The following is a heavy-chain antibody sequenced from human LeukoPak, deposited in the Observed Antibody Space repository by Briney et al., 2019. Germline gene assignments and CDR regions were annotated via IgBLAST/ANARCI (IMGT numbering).Heavy chain of an antibody. J-gene: IGHJ4*02. V-gene: IGHV4-31*03. CDR3: ARAVGTAPFDH. D-gene: IGHD2-21*02. Sequence: SETLSLTCTVSGGSFSSGGYYWSWIRQHPGKGLEWIGYIYYSGSTYYNPSLKSRVTISLDTSKNQFSLKLSSVTAADTAVYYCARAVGTAPFDHWGQGTLVTVSS. CDR2: IYYSGST. CDR1: GGSFSSGGYY.